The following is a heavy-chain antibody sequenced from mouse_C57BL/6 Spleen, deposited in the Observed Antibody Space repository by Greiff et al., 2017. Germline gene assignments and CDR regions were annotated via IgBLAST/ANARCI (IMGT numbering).Heavy chain of an antibody. CDR3: ARSGSIPSWFAY. D-gene: IGHD2-10*02. CDR1: GFNIKNTY. Sequence: EVQLQQSVAELVRPGASVKLSCTASGFNIKNTYMHWVKQRPEQGLEWIGRIDPANGNTKYAPKFQGKATITGDTSSNTTYLQLNSLTSEDTAIYYYARSGSIPSWFAYWGQGTLVTVSA. J-gene: IGHJ3*01. V-gene: IGHV14-3*01. CDR2: IDPANGNT.